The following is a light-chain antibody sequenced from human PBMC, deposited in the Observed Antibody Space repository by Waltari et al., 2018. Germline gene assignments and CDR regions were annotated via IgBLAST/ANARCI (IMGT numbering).Light chain of an antibody. J-gene: IGLJ1*01. CDR1: NSDVGKYNL. Sequence: QSALTQPASVSGTPGPSTTTPCTGTNSDVGKYNLVSWYQHHPGEAPKLMICEVIKRPSGVSNRFSGSKSGNTASLTISGLQAEDEADYYCCSYAGSGTYVFGTGTKVTVL. CDR3: CSYAGSGTYV. V-gene: IGLV2-23*02. CDR2: EVI.